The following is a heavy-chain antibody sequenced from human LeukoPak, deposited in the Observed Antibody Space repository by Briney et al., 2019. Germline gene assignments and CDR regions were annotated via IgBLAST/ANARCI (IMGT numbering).Heavy chain of an antibody. Sequence: GGSLRLSCAASGFTFSSFEMKWVRQAPGKGLEWVSYISSGGSNIYYADSVKGRFTISRDNAKNSLYLQMNSLRAEDTAVYYCARGGRFRGYVDYWGQGTLVTVSS. V-gene: IGHV3-48*03. CDR3: ARGGRFRGYVDY. J-gene: IGHJ4*02. D-gene: IGHD5-18*01. CDR2: ISSGGSNI. CDR1: GFTFSSFE.